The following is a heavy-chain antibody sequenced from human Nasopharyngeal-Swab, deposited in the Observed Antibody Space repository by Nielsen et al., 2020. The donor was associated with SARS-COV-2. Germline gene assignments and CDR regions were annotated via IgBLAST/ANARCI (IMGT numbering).Heavy chain of an antibody. CDR2: INHRGST. CDR3: ARGLVDVNMMLVVIGFSYWLDS. J-gene: IGHJ5*01. Sequence: SETLSLTCNVSGGSISSYYWTWIRQPPGKGLEWIGEINHRGSTNYNPSLKSRVTISADTSKNQFSLNLSSVTAADTAVYYCARGLVDVNMMLVVIGFSYWLDSWGQGTLVTVSS. D-gene: IGHD3-22*01. CDR1: GGSISSYY. V-gene: IGHV4-34*01.